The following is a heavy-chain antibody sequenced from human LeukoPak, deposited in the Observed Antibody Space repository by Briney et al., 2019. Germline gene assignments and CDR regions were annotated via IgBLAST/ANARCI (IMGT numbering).Heavy chain of an antibody. CDR2: VFYSGTT. D-gene: IGHD3-3*01. J-gene: IGHJ3*02. V-gene: IGHV4-59*08. CDR1: GASISSHY. CDR3: ARHVGFFDAFDI. Sequence: KPSETLSLTCTVSGASISSHYWTWIRQSPGKRLEWIGYVFYSGTTSYSPSLNRRVTISIDTSKNQFSLKLSSVTAADTAVYFCARHVGFFDAFDIWGQGTMVTVSS.